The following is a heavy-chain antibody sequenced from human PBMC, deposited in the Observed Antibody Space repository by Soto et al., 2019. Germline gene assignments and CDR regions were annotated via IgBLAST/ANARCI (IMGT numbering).Heavy chain of an antibody. Sequence: QVQLQESGPGLVKPSQTLSLTCTVSGGSISSGGYYWTWIRQYPGRGLEWIGYIYYSGSTYYNPSLKGRVTISVDTSKNQFSLNLSSVTAADTAVYYCARAVRNDYGDTALESWGQGTLVTVSS. D-gene: IGHD4-17*01. CDR3: ARAVRNDYGDTALES. CDR1: GGSISSGGYY. CDR2: IYYSGST. V-gene: IGHV4-31*03. J-gene: IGHJ5*02.